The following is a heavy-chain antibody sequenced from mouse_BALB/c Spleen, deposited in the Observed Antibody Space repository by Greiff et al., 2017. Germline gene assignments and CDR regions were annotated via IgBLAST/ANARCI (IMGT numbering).Heavy chain of an antibody. CDR2: ISSGGSYT. CDR1: GFTFSSYG. D-gene: IGHD1-1*01. CDR3: ARYYGSLDY. J-gene: IGHJ2*01. Sequence: DVMLVESGGDLVKPGGSLKLSCAASGFTFSSYGMSWVRQTPDKRLEWVATISSGGSYTYYPDSVKGRFTISRDNAKNTLYLQMSSLKSEDTAMYYCARYYGSLDYWGQGTTLTVSS. V-gene: IGHV5-6*02.